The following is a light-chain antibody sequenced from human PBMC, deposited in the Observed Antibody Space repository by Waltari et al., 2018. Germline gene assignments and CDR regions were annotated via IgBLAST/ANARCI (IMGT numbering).Light chain of an antibody. CDR2: GAS. CDR1: QSLSLN. V-gene: IGKV3-15*01. Sequence: EIAMTQSPATLSVTPGARATLSCRASQSLSLNLAWYQQKSGQAPRLLIYGASTRATGIPARFMGSGSGTEFTLTISSLQSEDFALYYCQQYKNRPPVTFGGGTKVEIK. CDR3: QQYKNRPPVT. J-gene: IGKJ4*01.